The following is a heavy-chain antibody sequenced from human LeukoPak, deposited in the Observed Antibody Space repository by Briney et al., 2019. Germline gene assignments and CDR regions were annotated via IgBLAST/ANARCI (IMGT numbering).Heavy chain of an antibody. CDR3: ARVSTTVTTVLDY. CDR2: IYYSGST. J-gene: IGHJ4*02. D-gene: IGHD4-17*01. CDR1: GGSISSSSYY. V-gene: IGHV4-39*07. Sequence: PSETLSLTCTVSGGSISSSSYYWGWIRQPPGKGLEWIGSIYYSGSTYYNPSLKSRVTISVDTSKNQFSLKLSSVTAADTAVYYCARVSTTVTTVLDYWGQGTLVTVSS.